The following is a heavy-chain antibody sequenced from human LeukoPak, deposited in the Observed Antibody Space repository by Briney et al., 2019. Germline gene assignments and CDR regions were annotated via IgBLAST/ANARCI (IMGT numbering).Heavy chain of an antibody. D-gene: IGHD4-17*01. CDR3: ITDPAGVTTVTSPNYYFDY. CDR2: IRSATYGGTT. V-gene: IGHV3-15*01. Sequence: GGSLRLSCEASGFTFSNAWMSWVRQAPGKGLEWVGRIRSATYGGTTDCAAPVQGRFTVSSYDSRNTLSLQMNSLKTEDTAVYYCITDPAGVTTVTSPNYYFDYWGQGTLVTVSS. CDR1: GFTFSNAW. J-gene: IGHJ4*02.